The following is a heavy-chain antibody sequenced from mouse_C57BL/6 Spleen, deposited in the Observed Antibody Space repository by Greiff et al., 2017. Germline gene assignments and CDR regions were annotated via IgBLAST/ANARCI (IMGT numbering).Heavy chain of an antibody. CDR2: IYPGDGDT. Sequence: VKLVESGAELVKPGASVKISCKASGYAFSSYWMNWVKQRPGKGLEWIGQIYPGDGDTNYNGKFKGKATLTADKSSSTAYMQLSSLTSEDSAVYFCALTGAYWYFDVWGTGTTVTVSS. CDR1: GYAFSSYW. D-gene: IGHD4-1*01. J-gene: IGHJ1*03. CDR3: ALTGAYWYFDV. V-gene: IGHV1-80*01.